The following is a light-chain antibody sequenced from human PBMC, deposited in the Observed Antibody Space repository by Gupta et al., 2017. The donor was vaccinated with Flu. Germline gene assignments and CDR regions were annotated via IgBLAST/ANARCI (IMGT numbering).Light chain of an antibody. CDR1: SSDIGGYNY. J-gene: IGLJ3*02. CDR2: EVS. Sequence: QSALTPPASVSGSPGPSLTISCTGTSSDIGGYNYVSWYQQYPGKVPKLLIYEVSYRPSGISDRFSGSKSGNTASLTISGLQADDEADYYCSSYTGSVTVFGGGTKVTVL. V-gene: IGLV2-14*01. CDR3: SSYTGSVTV.